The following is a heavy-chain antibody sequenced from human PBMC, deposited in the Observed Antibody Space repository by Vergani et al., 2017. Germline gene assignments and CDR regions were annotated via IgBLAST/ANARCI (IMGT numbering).Heavy chain of an antibody. CDR1: GFTFSSYS. D-gene: IGHD3-3*01. J-gene: IGHJ4*02. Sequence: EVQLVESGGGLVKPGGSLRLSCAASGFTFSSYSMNWVRQAPGKGLEWVSSISSSSSYIYYADSVKGRFTISRDNAKNSLYLQMNSLRAEDTAVYYCARDAPYDFWSGYSLFDYGGQGTLVTVSS. CDR2: ISSSSSYI. CDR3: ARDAPYDFWSGYSLFDY. V-gene: IGHV3-21*01.